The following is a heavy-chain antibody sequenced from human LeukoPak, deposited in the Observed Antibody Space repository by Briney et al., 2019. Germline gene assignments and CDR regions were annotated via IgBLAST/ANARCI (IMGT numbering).Heavy chain of an antibody. D-gene: IGHD3-22*01. CDR2: ISAYNGNT. CDR3: ARVSPVVNAFDI. Sequence: ASVRVSCKASGYTFTSYGISWVRQAPGQGLEWMGWISAYNGNTNYAQKLQGRVTMTTDTSTSTAYMELRSLRSDDTAVYYCARVSPVVNAFDIWGQGTMVTVSS. V-gene: IGHV1-18*01. CDR1: GYTFTSYG. J-gene: IGHJ3*02.